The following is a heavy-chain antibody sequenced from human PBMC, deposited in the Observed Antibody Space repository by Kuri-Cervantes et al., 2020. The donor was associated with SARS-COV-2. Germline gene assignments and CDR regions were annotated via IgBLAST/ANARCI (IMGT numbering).Heavy chain of an antibody. CDR3: AKPYCTSSTCYDGTFDS. J-gene: IGHJ4*02. V-gene: IGHV1-69*06. Sequence: SVKVSCKASGGTFSSYAVTWVRQAPGRGLEWMGRIIPLFGTTIYAEKFRGRVTLTADKSTNTAYMELSSLRSEDTAVYYCAKPYCTSSTCYDGTFDSWGQGTLVTVSS. CDR1: GGTFSSYA. D-gene: IGHD2-2*01. CDR2: IIPLFGTT.